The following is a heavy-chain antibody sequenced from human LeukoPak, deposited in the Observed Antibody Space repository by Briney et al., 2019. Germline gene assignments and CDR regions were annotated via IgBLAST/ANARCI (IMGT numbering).Heavy chain of an antibody. J-gene: IGHJ3*02. CDR2: INHSGST. V-gene: IGHV4-34*01. Sequence: PSETLSLTCAVYGGSFSGYYWSWIRQPPGKGLEWIGEINHSGSTNYNPSLTSRVTIRVDTSKNQFSLKLSSVTAADTAVYYCERGIYSYDAFDIWGQGTMVTVSS. CDR1: GGSFSGYY. D-gene: IGHD5-18*01. CDR3: ERGIYSYDAFDI.